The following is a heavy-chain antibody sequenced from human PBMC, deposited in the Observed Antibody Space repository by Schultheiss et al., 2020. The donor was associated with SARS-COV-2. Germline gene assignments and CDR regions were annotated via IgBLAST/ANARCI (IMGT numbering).Heavy chain of an antibody. Sequence: GGSLRLSCSASGFTFSSYAMHWVRQAPGKGLEYVSAISSNGGSTYYADSVKGRFTISRDNSKNTLYLQMNSLRAEDTAVYFCAREPPYDFWSGYYSEGFDYWGQGTLVTVSS. CDR2: ISSNGGST. J-gene: IGHJ4*02. CDR3: AREPPYDFWSGYYSEGFDY. V-gene: IGHV3-64*04. D-gene: IGHD3-3*01. CDR1: GFTFSSYA.